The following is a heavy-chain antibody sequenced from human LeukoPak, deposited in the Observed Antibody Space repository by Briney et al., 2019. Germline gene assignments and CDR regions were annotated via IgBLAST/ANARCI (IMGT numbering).Heavy chain of an antibody. J-gene: IGHJ6*02. Sequence: PGGSLRLSCAASGFTFSSYGMHWARQAPGKGLEWVAVISYDGSNKYYADSVKGRFTISRDNSKNTLYLQMNSLRAEDTAVYYCATGIAVAGNLGPYYYGMDVWGQGTTVTVSS. CDR1: GFTFSSYG. V-gene: IGHV3-30*03. CDR3: ATGIAVAGNLGPYYYGMDV. D-gene: IGHD6-19*01. CDR2: ISYDGSNK.